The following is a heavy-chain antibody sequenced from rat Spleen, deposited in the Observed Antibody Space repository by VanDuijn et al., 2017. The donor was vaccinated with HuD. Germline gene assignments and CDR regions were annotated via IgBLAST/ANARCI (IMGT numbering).Heavy chain of an antibody. J-gene: IGHJ2*01. CDR1: GFSLTSYN. CDR3: ARSAKYYYDGSYYYVHFDY. D-gene: IGHD1-12*02. V-gene: IGHV2-41*01. Sequence: QVQLKESGPGLVQPSQTLSLTCTVAGFSLTSYNVHWVRQPPGKGLEWKGVIWNTGGTRYNSALKSRLSITKDTPKSQVLLKMNSLRPEDSAMYFCARSAKYYYDGSYYYVHFDYWGQGVMVTVSS. CDR2: IWNTGGT.